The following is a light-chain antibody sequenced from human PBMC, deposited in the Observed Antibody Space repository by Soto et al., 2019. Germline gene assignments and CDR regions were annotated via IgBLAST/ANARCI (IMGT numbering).Light chain of an antibody. CDR1: ESIDNW. Sequence: DIQVTQSPSTLSASVGDAVTITCRASESIDNWLAWYQQKPGKAPKLLIYGASGLQVGVPSRFSGSVSGADFTLTISNLQPEDFATYYCQQAYSHPLTFGGGTKVDIK. CDR2: GAS. CDR3: QQAYSHPLT. J-gene: IGKJ4*01. V-gene: IGKV1-12*01.